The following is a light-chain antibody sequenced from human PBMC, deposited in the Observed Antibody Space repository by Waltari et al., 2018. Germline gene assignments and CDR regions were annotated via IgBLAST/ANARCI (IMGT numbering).Light chain of an antibody. CDR2: GAC. Sequence: DIVLTQSPGPLSLSPGERATLSCRASQSVSNSYLAWYQCKTGQAPRLLIYGACSRATGIPARFIGGGSGTDFTLTITRLEPEDFALYYCQQYGTSPWTFGQGTKVEVK. CDR3: QQYGTSPWT. J-gene: IGKJ1*01. V-gene: IGKV3-20*01. CDR1: QSVSNSY.